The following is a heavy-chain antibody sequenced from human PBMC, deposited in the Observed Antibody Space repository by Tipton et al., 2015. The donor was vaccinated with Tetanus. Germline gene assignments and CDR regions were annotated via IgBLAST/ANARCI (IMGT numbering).Heavy chain of an antibody. D-gene: IGHD2-15*01. V-gene: IGHV3-33*08. CDR3: AREADCSGGSCFSGDFDN. Sequence: SLRLSCAASGFSVSNSYLIWVRQAPGKGLEWVAVSWYDGTDKYYADSVKGRFTISRDNSKNTLYLQMNSLRAEDTAVYYCAREADCSGGSCFSGDFDNWGQGTQVTVSS. CDR1: GFSVSNSY. J-gene: IGHJ4*02. CDR2: SWYDGTDK.